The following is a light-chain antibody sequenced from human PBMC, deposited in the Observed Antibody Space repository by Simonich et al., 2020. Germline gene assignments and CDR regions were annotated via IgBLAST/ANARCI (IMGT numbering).Light chain of an antibody. J-gene: IGKJ2*01. Sequence: DIVMTQSPDSLAVSLGERATINCKSSQSVLYSSNNKNYLAWYQQKPGQPPKLLIYWASTRESVVPDRFSGSGSGTDFTLTISSLQAEDVAVYYCQQYYSTPYTFGQGPSWRSN. CDR2: WAS. CDR1: QSVLYSSNNKNY. CDR3: QQYYSTPYT. V-gene: IGKV4-1*01.